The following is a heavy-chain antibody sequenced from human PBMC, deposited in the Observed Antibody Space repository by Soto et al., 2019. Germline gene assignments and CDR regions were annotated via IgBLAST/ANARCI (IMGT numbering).Heavy chain of an antibody. CDR1: GYTFTAYY. CDR3: ARVHYDSVPADY. J-gene: IGHJ4*02. D-gene: IGHD3-22*01. V-gene: IGHV1-2*02. CDR2: INPNSGGT. Sequence: ASVKVSCKASGYTFTAYYMHWVRQAPGQGLEWMGWINPNSGGTNYAQKFQGRVTMTRDTSISTAYMELSRLRSDDTAVYYCARVHYDSVPADYWGQGTLVTVS.